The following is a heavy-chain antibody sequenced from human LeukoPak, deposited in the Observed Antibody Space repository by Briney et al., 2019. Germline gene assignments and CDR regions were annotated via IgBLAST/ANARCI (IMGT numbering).Heavy chain of an antibody. CDR1: GGSISSYY. V-gene: IGHV4-34*01. CDR2: INHSGST. D-gene: IGHD6-13*01. CDR3: ARGTSSSLEYNWFDP. Sequence: SETLSLTCTVSGGSISSYYWSWIRQPPGKGLEWIGEINHSGSTNYNPSLKSRVTISVDTSKNQFSLKLSSVTAADTAVYYCARGTSSSLEYNWFDPWGQGTLVTVSS. J-gene: IGHJ5*02.